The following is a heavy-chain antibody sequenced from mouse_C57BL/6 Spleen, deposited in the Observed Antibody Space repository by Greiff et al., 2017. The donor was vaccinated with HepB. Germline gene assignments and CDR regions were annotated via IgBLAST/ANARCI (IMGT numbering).Heavy chain of an antibody. V-gene: IGHV1-82*01. D-gene: IGHD2-5*01. J-gene: IGHJ4*01. Sequence: QVQLQQSGPELVKPGASVKISCKASGYAFSSSWMNWVKQRPGKGLEWIGRTYPGDGDTNYNGKFKGKATLTADKSSSTAYMQLSSLTSEDSAVYFCARGNSNDAMDYWGQGTSVTVSS. CDR2: TYPGDGDT. CDR3: ARGNSNDAMDY. CDR1: GYAFSSSW.